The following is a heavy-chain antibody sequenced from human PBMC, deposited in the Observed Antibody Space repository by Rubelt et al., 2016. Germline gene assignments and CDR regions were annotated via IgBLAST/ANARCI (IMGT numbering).Heavy chain of an antibody. D-gene: IGHD6-19*01. V-gene: IGHV3-23*01. CDR2: ISGSGRTT. CDR1: GFTFSSSP. J-gene: IGHJ6*02. Sequence: EVQLLESGGGLVQPGVSLRLSCAASGFTFSSSPMIWVRQAPGKGLEWVSVISGSGRTTYYTDSVTGRFTISRDNSKNTLYLQMNSVRAQDTAVYYGAKVLVAGTYYYYGMDVWGQGTTVTVSS. CDR3: AKVLVAGTYYYYGMDV.